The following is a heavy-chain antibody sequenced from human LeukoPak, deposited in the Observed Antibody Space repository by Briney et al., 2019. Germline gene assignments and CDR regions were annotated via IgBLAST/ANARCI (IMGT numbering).Heavy chain of an antibody. J-gene: IGHJ4*02. V-gene: IGHV3-7*01. Sequence: GGSLRLSCVASGFTFRSDWMSWVRQAPGKGPEWVASIKQDGGEIYYVESVKGRFTISRGNARNSLYLQMNSLRVEDTAVYYCAREWNWGQGSLVTVSS. CDR1: GFTFRSDW. CDR3: AREWN. CDR2: IKQDGGEI.